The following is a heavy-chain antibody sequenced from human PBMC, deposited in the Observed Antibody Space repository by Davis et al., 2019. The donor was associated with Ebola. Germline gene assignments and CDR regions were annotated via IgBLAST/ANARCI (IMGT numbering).Heavy chain of an antibody. V-gene: IGHV3-33*08. CDR3: AIPDCSGANCYSVYIKN. J-gene: IGHJ4*02. Sequence: SCAASGFSFSDYYMHWVRQAPDKGLEWVAVIWYDGSRKYYGDSVKGRFTISRDNSNNLLYLQMNSLRAEDTAVYYCAIPDCSGANCYSVYIKNWGQGTLVTVSS. CDR1: GFSFSDYY. D-gene: IGHD2-15*01. CDR2: IWYDGSRK.